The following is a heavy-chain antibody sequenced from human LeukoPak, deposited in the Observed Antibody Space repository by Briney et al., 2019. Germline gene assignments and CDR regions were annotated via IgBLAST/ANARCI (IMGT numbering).Heavy chain of an antibody. Sequence: SGGSLRLSCAASGFTFSSYSMNWVRQAPGKGLEWVSHINIVNNAIYYSDSVKGRFTISRDNAKNSLYLQMNSLRAEDTAVYYCARDSGEGGTLDYWGQGTLVSVSS. J-gene: IGHJ4*02. CDR3: ARDSGEGGTLDY. CDR2: INIVNNAI. V-gene: IGHV3-48*04. D-gene: IGHD1-26*01. CDR1: GFTFSSYS.